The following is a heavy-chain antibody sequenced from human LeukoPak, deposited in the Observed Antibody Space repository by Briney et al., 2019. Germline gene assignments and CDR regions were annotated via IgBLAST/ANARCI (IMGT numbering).Heavy chain of an antibody. CDR3: ARFRFRPLARFDP. Sequence: SETLSLTCAVYGGSFSGYYWSWIRQPPGKGLEWIGEINHSGSTNYNPSLRSRVTISVDTSKNQFSLKLSSVTAADTAVYYCARFRFRPLARFDPWGQGTLVTASS. CDR2: INHSGST. J-gene: IGHJ5*02. CDR1: GGSFSGYY. D-gene: IGHD3-16*01. V-gene: IGHV4-34*01.